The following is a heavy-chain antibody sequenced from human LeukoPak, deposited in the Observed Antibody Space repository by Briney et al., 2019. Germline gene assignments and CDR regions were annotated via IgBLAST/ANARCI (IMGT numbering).Heavy chain of an antibody. D-gene: IGHD6-13*01. Sequence: GGSLGLSCAASGFTFSSYSMNWVRQAPGKGLEWVSSISSSSSYIYYADSVKGRFTISRDNAKNSLYLQMNSLRAEDTAVYYCARDRSSSSWYVPFDYWGQGTLVTVSS. J-gene: IGHJ4*02. CDR1: GFTFSSYS. CDR2: ISSSSSYI. V-gene: IGHV3-21*01. CDR3: ARDRSSSSWYVPFDY.